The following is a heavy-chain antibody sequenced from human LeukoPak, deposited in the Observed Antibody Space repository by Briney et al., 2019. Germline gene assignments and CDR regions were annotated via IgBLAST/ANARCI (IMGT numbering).Heavy chain of an antibody. J-gene: IGHJ6*03. V-gene: IGHV4-39*01. Sequence: SETLSLTFTVSGGSISSSNYYWAWIRQPPGKGLEWIGSIYYSGSTYYNPSLKSRVTMSLDTSKNQFSLKLSSVTAADTAVYYCARQSAAARTRGLYYYYMDVWGKGTTVTVSS. CDR2: IYYSGST. CDR1: GGSISSSNYY. CDR3: ARQSAAARTRGLYYYYMDV. D-gene: IGHD6-6*01.